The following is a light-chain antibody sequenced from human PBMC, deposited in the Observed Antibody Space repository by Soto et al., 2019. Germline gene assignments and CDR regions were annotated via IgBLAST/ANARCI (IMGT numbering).Light chain of an antibody. CDR2: GAS. V-gene: IGKV3-20*01. J-gene: IGKJ1*01. CDR1: QSVSSSY. Sequence: EMLLTHSPGTLSFSPGERATLSCRPSQSVSSSYLAWYQQKPGQAPRLLISGASSRATGIPDRFSGSGSGTDFTLTINRLEPEDFAVYYCQQYGSSPGTFGQGTKVDIK. CDR3: QQYGSSPGT.